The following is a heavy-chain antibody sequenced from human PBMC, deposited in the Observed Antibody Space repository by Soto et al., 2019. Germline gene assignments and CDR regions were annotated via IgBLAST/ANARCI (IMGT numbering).Heavy chain of an antibody. V-gene: IGHV4-34*01. Sequence: SETLSLTCAVYGGSFSGYSWSWIRQPPGKGLEWMGAIHPSGTTTYNPSLKSRLTISVDTSNNQSSLLLRTCTPADTAAYYCGRAGLSYYYYYYGMDVWGQGTTVTVSS. CDR2: IHPSGTT. J-gene: IGHJ6*02. CDR3: GRAGLSYYYYYYGMDV. CDR1: GGSFSGYS. D-gene: IGHD3-10*01.